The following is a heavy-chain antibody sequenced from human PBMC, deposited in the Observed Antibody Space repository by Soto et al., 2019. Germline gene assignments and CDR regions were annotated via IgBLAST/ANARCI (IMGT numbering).Heavy chain of an antibody. J-gene: IGHJ6*03. CDR3: TRGTIWFGELIRTYYYYYMDV. D-gene: IGHD3-10*01. CDR2: IRSKAYGGTT. CDR1: GLTCGDYA. Sequence: SLRHSCTASGLTCGDYAMSWFRQATGKGLEWVGFIRSKAYGGTTEYAASVKGRFTISRDDSKSIAYLQMNSLKTEDTAVYYCTRGTIWFGELIRTYYYYYMDVWGKGTTLTVSS. V-gene: IGHV3-49*03.